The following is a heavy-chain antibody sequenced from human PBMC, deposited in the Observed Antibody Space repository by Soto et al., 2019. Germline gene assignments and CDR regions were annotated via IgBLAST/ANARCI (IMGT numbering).Heavy chain of an antibody. CDR3: ARRSYDFWSGYYADYYYGMDV. J-gene: IGHJ6*02. D-gene: IGHD3-3*01. Sequence: ASVKVSCKASGGTFSSYAISWVRQAPGQGLEWMGGIIPIFGTANYAQKFQGRVTITADESTSTAYMELSSLRSEDTAVYYCARRSYDFWSGYYADYYYGMDVWGQGTTVTVSS. CDR2: IIPIFGTA. CDR1: GGTFSSYA. V-gene: IGHV1-69*13.